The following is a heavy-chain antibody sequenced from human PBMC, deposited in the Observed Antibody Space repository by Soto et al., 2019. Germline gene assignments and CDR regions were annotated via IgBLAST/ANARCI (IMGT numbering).Heavy chain of an antibody. J-gene: IGHJ4*02. CDR3: VRTSLVVAAATREDY. CDR1: GFTFSSYW. V-gene: IGHV3-74*01. CDR2: INSDGSST. Sequence: EVQLVESGGGLVQPGGSLRLSCAASGFTFSSYWMHWVRQATGKGLVWVSRINSDGSSTSYADSVKGRFTISRDNAKNTLYLQMNSLRAEATAVYYCVRTSLVVAAATREDYWGQGTLVTVSS. D-gene: IGHD2-15*01.